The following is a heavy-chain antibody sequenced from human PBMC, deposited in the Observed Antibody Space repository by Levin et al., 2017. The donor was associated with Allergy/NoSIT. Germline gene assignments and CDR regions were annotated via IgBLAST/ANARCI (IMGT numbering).Heavy chain of an antibody. CDR1: GFTFSSYA. CDR2: ISYDGSNK. CDR3: ARGYCSSTSCYPYYFDY. J-gene: IGHJ4*02. D-gene: IGHD2-2*01. Sequence: AGGSLRLSCAASGFTFSSYAMHWVRQAPGKGLEWVAVISYDGSNKYYADSVKGRFTISRDNSKNTLYLQMNSLRAEDTAVYYCARGYCSSTSCYPYYFDYWGQGTLVTVSS. V-gene: IGHV3-30-3*01.